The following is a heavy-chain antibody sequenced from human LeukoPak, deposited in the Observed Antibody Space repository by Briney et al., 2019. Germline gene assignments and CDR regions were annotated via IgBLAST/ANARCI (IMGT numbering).Heavy chain of an antibody. CDR3: ARCLLVQGYYYGMDV. D-gene: IGHD3-3*01. V-gene: IGHV3-66*01. J-gene: IGHJ6*02. CDR1: GFTVSSNY. Sequence: GGSLRLSCAASGFTVSSNYMNWVRQAPGKGLEWVSIIYSGGSTYYADSVKGRFTISRDNSKNTLHLQMNSLRAEDTAVYYCARCLLVQGYYYGMDVWGQGTTVTVSS. CDR2: IYSGGST.